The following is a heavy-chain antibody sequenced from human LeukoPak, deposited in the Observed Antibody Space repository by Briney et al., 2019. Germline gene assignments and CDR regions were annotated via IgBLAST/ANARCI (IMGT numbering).Heavy chain of an antibody. D-gene: IGHD6-13*01. CDR1: GYSFSNYW. Sequence: GESLKISCKGSGYSFSNYWIGWVRQMPGKGLEWMGIIYPTDSDTRYSPSFEGQVTISVDKSLSTAYLQWSSLKASDTAIYYCARHYSNTYGYYWGQGTLVTVSS. V-gene: IGHV5-51*01. CDR3: ARHYSNTYGYY. J-gene: IGHJ4*02. CDR2: IYPTDSDT.